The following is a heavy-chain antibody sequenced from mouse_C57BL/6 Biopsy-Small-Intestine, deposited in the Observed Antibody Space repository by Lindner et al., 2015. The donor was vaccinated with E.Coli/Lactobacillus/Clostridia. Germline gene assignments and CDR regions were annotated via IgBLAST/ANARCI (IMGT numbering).Heavy chain of an antibody. J-gene: IGHJ4*01. D-gene: IGHD1-1*02. CDR1: GYTFTSNW. CDR2: INPNSGSTT. CDR3: ARDHSIASIGSWWFDP. V-gene: IGHV1-64*01. Sequence: SVKVSCKALGYTFTSNWIHWARQAPGQGLEWMGIINPNSGSTTYESRRFQGRVTLTRDTSTSTVYMELSSLTSEDTAVYYCARDHSIASIGSWWFDPWGQGTLVIVSS.